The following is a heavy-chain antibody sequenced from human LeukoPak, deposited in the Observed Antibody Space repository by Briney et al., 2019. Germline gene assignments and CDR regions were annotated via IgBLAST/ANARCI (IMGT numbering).Heavy chain of an antibody. CDR3: ARDRADSSSWYYYYMDV. V-gene: IGHV6-1*01. D-gene: IGHD6-13*01. J-gene: IGHJ6*03. Sequence: SQTLPLTCAISGDSVSSNSAAWNWIRQSPSRGLEWLGRTYYRSKWYNDYAVSVKSRITINPDTSKNQFSLQLNSVTPEDTAVYYCARDRADSSSWYYYYMDVWGKGTTVTVSS. CDR2: TYYRSKWYN. CDR1: GDSVSSNSAA.